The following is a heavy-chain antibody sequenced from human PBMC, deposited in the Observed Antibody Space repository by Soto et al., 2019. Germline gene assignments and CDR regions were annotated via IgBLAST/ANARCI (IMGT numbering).Heavy chain of an antibody. J-gene: IGHJ4*02. CDR1: GVTFRNSA. Sequence: EVQLLESGGGLVQPGGSLRLSCAASGVTFRNSAMSWARPAPGKGLEWVSAISGSGGTTHYADSVKGRFTISRDNSKNTLYLQMNSLRVEDTAVYYCAKDRSSTSCYAFDYWGQGSLVTVSS. D-gene: IGHD2-2*01. CDR3: AKDRSSTSCYAFDY. V-gene: IGHV3-23*01. CDR2: ISGSGGTT.